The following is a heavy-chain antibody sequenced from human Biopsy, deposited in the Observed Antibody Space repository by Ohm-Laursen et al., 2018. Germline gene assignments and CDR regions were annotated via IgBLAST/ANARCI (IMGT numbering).Heavy chain of an antibody. Sequence: SDTLSLTCTVSGDSISSHYWSWIRQPPGKGLEWIGYVYYTGSTDYNPSLQSRVTISVDTSKNHFSLRLRSVTPADMAIYYCARDRGYYSDRTVPGYFDLWGRGTLVTVSS. V-gene: IGHV4-59*11. CDR3: ARDRGYYSDRTVPGYFDL. CDR2: VYYTGST. D-gene: IGHD3-22*01. J-gene: IGHJ2*01. CDR1: GDSISSHY.